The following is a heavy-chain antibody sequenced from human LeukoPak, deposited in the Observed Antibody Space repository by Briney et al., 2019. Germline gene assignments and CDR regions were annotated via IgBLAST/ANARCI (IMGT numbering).Heavy chain of an antibody. D-gene: IGHD3-22*01. J-gene: IGHJ4*02. CDR3: ARGLYRISMIVVVPFDY. CDR2: ISSSSSYI. V-gene: IGHV3-21*04. CDR1: GFTFSSYS. Sequence: AGGSLRLSCAASGFTFSSYSMNWVRQAPGKGLEWVSSISSSSSYIYYADSVKGRFTISRDNAKNSVYLQMNSLRAEGTAVYYCARGLYRISMIVVVPFDYWGQGTLVTVSS.